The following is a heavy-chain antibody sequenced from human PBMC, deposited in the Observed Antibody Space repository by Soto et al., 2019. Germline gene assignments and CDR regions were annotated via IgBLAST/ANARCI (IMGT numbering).Heavy chain of an antibody. V-gene: IGHV1-8*01. CDR3: ARFVRHQLPTIDF. CDR2: MNPESRNT. CDR1: GYTFTSYD. J-gene: IGHJ4*02. Sequence: QVQLVQSGAEVKEPGASVRVSCKASGYTFTSYDINWVRQATGQGLEWMGWMNPESRNTGYAQKFQGRATMTRDTSISTAYMELTSLRSEDTAVYYCARFVRHQLPTIDFWGQGPLVTVSS. D-gene: IGHD2-2*01.